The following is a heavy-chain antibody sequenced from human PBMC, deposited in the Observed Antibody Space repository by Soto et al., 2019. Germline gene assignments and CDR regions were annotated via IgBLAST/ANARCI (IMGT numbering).Heavy chain of an antibody. D-gene: IGHD2-8*02. V-gene: IGHV1-46*01. J-gene: IGHJ5*02. Sequence: ASVNVSCKASGYRFTNYHLHWVRQAPGQGLEWMGIINPSSGNTAYAQKFQGRVTMTMDTSTSAVYMELSSLGYEDTALYYCSRILYTNTWWSLGHWGQGTLVTVSS. CDR2: INPSSGNT. CDR3: SRILYTNTWWSLGH. CDR1: GYRFTNYH.